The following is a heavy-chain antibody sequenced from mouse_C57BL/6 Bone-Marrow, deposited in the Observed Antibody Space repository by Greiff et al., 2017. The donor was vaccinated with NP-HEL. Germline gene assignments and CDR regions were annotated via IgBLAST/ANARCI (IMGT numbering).Heavy chain of an antibody. CDR1: GFNIKDYY. V-gene: IGHV14-2*01. J-gene: IGHJ3*01. D-gene: IGHD2-5*01. Sequence: VHVKQSGAELVKPGASVKLSCTASGFNIKDYYMHWVKQRTEQGLEWIGRIDPEDGETKYAPKFQGKATITADTSSNTAYLQLSSLTSEDTAVYYCARTHSNYVSWFAYWGQGTLVTVSA. CDR2: IDPEDGET. CDR3: ARTHSNYVSWFAY.